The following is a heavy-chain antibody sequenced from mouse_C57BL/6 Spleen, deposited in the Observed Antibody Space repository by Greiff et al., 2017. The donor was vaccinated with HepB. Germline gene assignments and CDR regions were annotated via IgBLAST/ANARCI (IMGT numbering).Heavy chain of an antibody. V-gene: IGHV1-22*01. D-gene: IGHD1-1*01. CDR1: GYTFTDYN. CDR2: INPNNGGT. Sequence: EVQLQQSGPELVKPGASVKMSCKASGYTFTDYNMHWVKQSHGKSLEWIGYINPNNGGTSYNQKFKGKATLTVNKSSSTAYMELRSLTSEDSAVYYCARVSLNYYGSSHWYFDVWGIGTTVTVSS. J-gene: IGHJ1*03. CDR3: ARVSLNYYGSSHWYFDV.